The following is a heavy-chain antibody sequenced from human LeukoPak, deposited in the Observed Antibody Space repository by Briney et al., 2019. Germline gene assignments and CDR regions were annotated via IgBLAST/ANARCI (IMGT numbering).Heavy chain of an antibody. CDR3: AKALLYDYYYCYGMDV. J-gene: IGHJ6*02. V-gene: IGHV3-23*01. D-gene: IGHD5/OR15-5a*01. Sequence: GGSLRLSCAASGFTFSSYAMSWVRQAPGKGLEWVSVISGSGSSTYYADSVKGRFTISRDNSKNTLYLQMNSLRAEDTAVYYCAKALLYDYYYCYGMDVWGQGTTVTVSS. CDR2: ISGSGSST. CDR1: GFTFSSYA.